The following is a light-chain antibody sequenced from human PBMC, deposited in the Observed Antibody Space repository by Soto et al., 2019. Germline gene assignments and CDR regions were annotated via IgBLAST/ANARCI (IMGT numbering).Light chain of an antibody. CDR2: LGS. CDR3: MRTLQTPWT. Sequence: DVVMTQSPLSLPVTPGEPASISCRSSQSLLHSNGYNYLDWYLQKPGQSPKLLIYLGSIRASGVPDRFSGSGSGTEFTLKISRVEAEDVGVYYCMRTLQTPWTFGPGTEVEIK. V-gene: IGKV2-28*01. CDR1: QSLLHSNGYNY. J-gene: IGKJ1*01.